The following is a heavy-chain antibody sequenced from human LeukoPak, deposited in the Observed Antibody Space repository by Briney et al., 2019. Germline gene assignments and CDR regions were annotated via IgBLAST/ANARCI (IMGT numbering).Heavy chain of an antibody. V-gene: IGHV3-23*01. Sequence: GRSLRLSCAASGFNFANHAMSWVRQTPGKGLEWVSAISGGGDITYYADSVTGRFTISRDNSKDTLFLQMHSLRPGDTAVYYRVREDTPATANYWGQGTLVTISS. D-gene: IGHD2-21*02. CDR1: GFNFANHA. CDR3: VREDTPATANY. J-gene: IGHJ4*02. CDR2: ISGGGDIT.